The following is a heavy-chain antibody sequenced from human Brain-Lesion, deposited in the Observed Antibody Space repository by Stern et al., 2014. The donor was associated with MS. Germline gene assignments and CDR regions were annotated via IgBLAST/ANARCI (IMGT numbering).Heavy chain of an antibody. V-gene: IGHV1-2*02. D-gene: IGHD3-3*01. CDR1: GYIFTGYY. CDR3: ARDQRGITIFGVVTDYYYLGMDV. CDR2: INPNTGGT. Sequence: VQLVESGAEVKKPGASVKVSCKPSGYIFTGYYIHWVRQAPGQGLEWMAWINPNTGGTKYAQKFQGRVTMNRDTSISTAYVELSSLTSDDTAVYYCARDQRGITIFGVVTDYYYLGMDVWGQGTTVTVSS. J-gene: IGHJ6*02.